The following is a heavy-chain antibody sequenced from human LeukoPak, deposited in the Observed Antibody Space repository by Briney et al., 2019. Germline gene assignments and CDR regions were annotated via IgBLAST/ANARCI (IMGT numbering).Heavy chain of an antibody. D-gene: IGHD5-18*01. CDR1: GGSFSGYY. J-gene: IGHJ5*02. Sequence: SETLSLTCAVYGGSFSGYYWSWIRQPPGKGLEWIGEINHSGTTNYNPSLKSRVTISVDTSKNQFSLKVNSVTAADTAVYYCARRGYTYGWGWFDPWGQGTLVTVSS. CDR3: ARRGYTYGWGWFDP. V-gene: IGHV4-34*01. CDR2: INHSGTT.